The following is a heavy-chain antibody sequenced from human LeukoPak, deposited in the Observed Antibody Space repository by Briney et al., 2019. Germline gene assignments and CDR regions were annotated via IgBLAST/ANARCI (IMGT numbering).Heavy chain of an antibody. CDR1: GYTFTSYG. D-gene: IGHD3-3*02. CDR3: ARGHFWSGYYFHDTFDI. V-gene: IGHV1-18*01. CDR2: ISAYNGNT. Sequence: ASVKVSCKASGYTFTSYGISWVRQAPGQGLEWMGWISAYNGNTNYAQKLQGRVTMTTDTSTSTAYMGLSSLRSEDTAVYYCARGHFWSGYYFHDTFDIWGQGTLVTVSS. J-gene: IGHJ3*02.